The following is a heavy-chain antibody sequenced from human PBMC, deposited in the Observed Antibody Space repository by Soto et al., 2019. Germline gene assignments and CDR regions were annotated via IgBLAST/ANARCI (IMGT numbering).Heavy chain of an antibody. CDR1: GGSISSYY. D-gene: IGHD6-13*01. J-gene: IGHJ4*02. V-gene: IGHV4-59*01. CDR2: IYYSGST. Sequence: SETLSLTCTVSGGSISSYYWSWIRQPPGKGLEWIGYIYYSGSTNYNPSLKSRVTISVDTSKNQFSLKLSSVTAADTAVYYCARHEGGYSSSWYPFDYWGQGTLVTVSS. CDR3: ARHEGGYSSSWYPFDY.